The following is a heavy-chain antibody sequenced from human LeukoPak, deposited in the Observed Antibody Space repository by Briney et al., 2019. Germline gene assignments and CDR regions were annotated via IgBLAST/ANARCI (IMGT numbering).Heavy chain of an antibody. CDR2: INPSAGST. J-gene: IGHJ4*02. CDR3: ARDRRYNDYDYCFDS. CDR1: GYTFTAYY. Sequence: GASVKVSCKASGYTFTAYYMHWVRQAPAHGLEWMGVINPSAGSTTYAQKFQGRVAMTRDTSTSTVYMELSSLRSEDTAVYYCARDRRYNDYDYCFDSWGQGTLVTVSS. V-gene: IGHV1-46*01. D-gene: IGHD5-12*01.